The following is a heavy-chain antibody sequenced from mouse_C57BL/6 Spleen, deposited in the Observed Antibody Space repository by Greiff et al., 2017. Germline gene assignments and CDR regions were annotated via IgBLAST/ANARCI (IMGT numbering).Heavy chain of an antibody. CDR2: IYPGDGDT. J-gene: IGHJ4*01. CDR1: GYAFSSSW. CDR3: ARSETTVVAHYYAMDY. D-gene: IGHD1-1*01. V-gene: IGHV1-82*01. Sequence: VQLQQSGPELVKPGASVKISCKASGYAFSSSWMNWVKQRPGKGLEWIGRIYPGDGDTNYNGKFKGKATLTADKSSSTAYMQLSSLTSEDSAVYFCARSETTVVAHYYAMDYWGQGTSVTVSS.